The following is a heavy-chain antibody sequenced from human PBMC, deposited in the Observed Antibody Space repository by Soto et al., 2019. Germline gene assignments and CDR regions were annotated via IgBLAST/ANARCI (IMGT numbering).Heavy chain of an antibody. J-gene: IGHJ3*02. V-gene: IGHV1-2*04. Sequence: VKVSCKASGYTFTSYAMQWARQAPGQGLEWMGWINPNSGGTNYAQKFQGWFTMTRDTSISTAYMELSRLRSDDTAVYYCARDIVGGRLDAFDIWGQGTMVTVSS. CDR2: INPNSGGT. CDR3: ARDIVGGRLDAFDI. CDR1: GYTFTSYA. D-gene: IGHD1-26*01.